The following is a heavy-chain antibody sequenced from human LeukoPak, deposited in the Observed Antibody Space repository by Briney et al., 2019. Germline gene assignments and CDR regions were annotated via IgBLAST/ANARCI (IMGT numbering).Heavy chain of an antibody. CDR3: AKDHPSGYYFDY. Sequence: GGSLRLSCAASGFTVSSTYMSWVRQAPGKGLEWVSIIYSAGSTYYADSVKGRFTISRDNSKNTLYLQMNSLRAEDTAVYYCAKDHPSGYYFDYWGQGTLVTVSS. CDR2: IYSAGST. V-gene: IGHV3-53*01. CDR1: GFTVSSTY. J-gene: IGHJ4*02. D-gene: IGHD1-14*01.